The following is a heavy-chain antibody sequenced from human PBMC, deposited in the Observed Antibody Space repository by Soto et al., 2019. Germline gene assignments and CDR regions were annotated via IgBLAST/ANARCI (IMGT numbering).Heavy chain of an antibody. CDR1: GFTFSSYA. D-gene: IGHD2-2*01. CDR3: ARFCISTSCYASFDY. Sequence: GGSLRLSCAASGFTFSSYAMHWVRQAPGKGLEWVAVISYDGSNKHYADSVKGRFTISRDNSKNTLYLQMNSLRAEDTAVYYCARFCISTSCYASFDYWGQGTLVTVSS. CDR2: ISYDGSNK. V-gene: IGHV3-30-3*01. J-gene: IGHJ4*02.